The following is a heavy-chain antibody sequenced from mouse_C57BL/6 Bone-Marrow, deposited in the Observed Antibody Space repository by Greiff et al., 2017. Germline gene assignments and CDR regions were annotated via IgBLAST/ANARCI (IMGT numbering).Heavy chain of an antibody. CDR3: TRWLLKY. D-gene: IGHD2-3*01. CDR1: GFNIKDDY. J-gene: IGHJ3*01. Sequence: EVQLVESGAELVRPGASVKLSCTASGFNIKDDYMHWVKQRPEQGLEWIGWIDPENGDTEYASKFQGKATITADTSSNTAYLQLSSLTSEDTAVYYCTRWLLKYWGQGTLVTVSA. CDR2: IDPENGDT. V-gene: IGHV14-4*01.